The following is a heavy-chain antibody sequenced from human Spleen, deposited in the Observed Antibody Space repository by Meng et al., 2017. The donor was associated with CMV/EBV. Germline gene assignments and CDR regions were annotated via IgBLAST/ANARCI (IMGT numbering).Heavy chain of an antibody. D-gene: IGHD3/OR15-3a*01. CDR2: ISSLSSYS. V-gene: IGHV3-21*06. Sequence: GESLKISCGASGFTLDNYVMHWVRQAPGEGLEWVSCISSLSSYSYHADSVKGRFTISRDNAKNSLYLQMSRLRADDTAVYYCARGGRDVSGWTGSYFADHWGQGMLVTVSS. CDR3: ARGGRDVSGWTGSYFADH. J-gene: IGHJ4*02. CDR1: GFTLDNYV.